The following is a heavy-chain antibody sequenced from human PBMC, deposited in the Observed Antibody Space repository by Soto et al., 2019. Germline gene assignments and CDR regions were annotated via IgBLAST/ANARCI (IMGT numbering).Heavy chain of an antibody. V-gene: IGHV3-23*01. J-gene: IGHJ4*02. CDR2: ISGSGGST. CDR3: ARPNFYDFWSGYSYYFDY. CDR1: GFTFSSYA. Sequence: EVQLLESGGGLVQPGGSLRLSCAASGFTFSSYAMSWVRQAPGKGLEWVSAISGSGGSTYYADSVKGRFTISRDNSKNTRYLQMNSLRADDTAVYYCARPNFYDFWSGYSYYFDYWGQGTLVTVSS. D-gene: IGHD3-3*01.